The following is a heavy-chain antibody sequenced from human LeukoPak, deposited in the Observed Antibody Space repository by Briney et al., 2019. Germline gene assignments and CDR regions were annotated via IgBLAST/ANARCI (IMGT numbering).Heavy chain of an antibody. CDR2: ISWNSGSI. CDR1: GFTFDDYA. J-gene: IGHJ4*02. CDR3: AGGTSWGDY. Sequence: GGSLRLSCAASGFTFDDYAMHWVRQVPGKGLEWVSGISWNSGSIGYADSVKGRFTISRDNSKNTLYVQMNSLRAEDTAVYYCAGGTSWGDYWGQGTLVTVSS. D-gene: IGHD6-13*01. V-gene: IGHV3-9*01.